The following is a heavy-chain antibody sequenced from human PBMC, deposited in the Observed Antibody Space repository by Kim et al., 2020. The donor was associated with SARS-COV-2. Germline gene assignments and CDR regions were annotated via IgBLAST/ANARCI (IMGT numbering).Heavy chain of an antibody. CDR2: IWYDGNDK. CDR1: GFIFSNSG. D-gene: IGHD6-6*01. J-gene: IGHJ4*02. V-gene: IGHV3-33*01. Sequence: GGSLRLSCAASGFIFSNSGMHWVRQAPGKGLEWLAVIWYDGNDKYYADSVKGRLTVSRDNSKNTLYMEVNSLRVEDTAVYYCARVMRDSNSSTPDYWGLGTLVTVS. CDR3: ARVMRDSNSSTPDY.